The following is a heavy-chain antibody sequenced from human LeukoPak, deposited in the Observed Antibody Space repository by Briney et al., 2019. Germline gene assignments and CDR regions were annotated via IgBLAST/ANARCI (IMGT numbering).Heavy chain of an antibody. CDR1: GGSISITTYY. J-gene: IGHJ4*02. CDR2: IYYSGST. Sequence: SDTLSLTCTVSGGSISITTYYWGWIRQPPGKGLEWIGNIYYSGSTYCNPSLKSRVTISVDTSKNQFSLKLSSVTAADTAVYYCARDYMVRGVIDYWGQGTLVTVSS. V-gene: IGHV4-39*07. D-gene: IGHD3-10*01. CDR3: ARDYMVRGVIDY.